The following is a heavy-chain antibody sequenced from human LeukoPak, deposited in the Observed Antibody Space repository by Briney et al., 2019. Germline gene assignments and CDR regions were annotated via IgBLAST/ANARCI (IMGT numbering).Heavy chain of an antibody. J-gene: IGHJ3*02. CDR1: GXTFSTYA. D-gene: IGHD3-10*01. CDR2: ISASGSNT. V-gene: IGHV3-23*01. CDR3: AKFGLAGSGRSHDAYDI. Sequence: PGGSLRLSCTASGXTFSTYAMNWVRQAPGKGLEWVSAISASGSNTYYADSVKGRSTISRDNSKNTLYLQMNSLRAEDTAVYYCAKFGLAGSGRSHDAYDIWGQGTMVTVSS.